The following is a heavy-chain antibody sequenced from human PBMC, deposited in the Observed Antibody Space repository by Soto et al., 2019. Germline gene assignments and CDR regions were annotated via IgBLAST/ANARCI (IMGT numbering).Heavy chain of an antibody. CDR3: VETSNWDFDN. Sequence: PGGSLRLSCAASGFTFGNAWINWVRQAPGKGLEWVGRIKSKADSGTTDFAAPVKGRFTISRDDSKNMLYLQMNSLKTEDTAVYHCVETSNWDFDNWGQGALVTVSS. CDR1: GFTFGNAW. D-gene: IGHD7-27*01. V-gene: IGHV3-15*07. J-gene: IGHJ4*02. CDR2: IKSKADSGTT.